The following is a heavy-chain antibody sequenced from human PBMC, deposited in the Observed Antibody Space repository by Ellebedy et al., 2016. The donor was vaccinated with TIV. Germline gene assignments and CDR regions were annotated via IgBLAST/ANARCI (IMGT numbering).Heavy chain of an antibody. V-gene: IGHV3-7*01. D-gene: IGHD2-15*01. Sequence: PGGSLRLSCAASGLSISRHWMSWVRQGPGKGLEWVANINQHGGEKNYVDSVRGRFTISRDNAKNSLYLQMNSLRAEDTAVYYCARLIGGTCQCAFDIWGQGTMVTVSS. CDR2: INQHGGEK. J-gene: IGHJ3*02. CDR1: GLSISRHW. CDR3: ARLIGGTCQCAFDI.